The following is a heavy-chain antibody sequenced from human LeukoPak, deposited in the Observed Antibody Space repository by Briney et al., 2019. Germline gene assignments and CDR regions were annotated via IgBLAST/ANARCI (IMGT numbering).Heavy chain of an antibody. CDR2: IYYSAST. V-gene: IGHV4-59*01. CDR3: ARAPGGCYSSSCLDY. Sequence: PSETLSLTCTVSGGSISSYYWSWIRQPPGKGLEWIGHIYYSASTNYNPSLKSRVTISVDTSKNQFSLKLSSVTAADTAVYYCARAPGGCYSSSCLDYWGQGTLVTVSS. CDR1: GGSISSYY. D-gene: IGHD6-13*01. J-gene: IGHJ4*02.